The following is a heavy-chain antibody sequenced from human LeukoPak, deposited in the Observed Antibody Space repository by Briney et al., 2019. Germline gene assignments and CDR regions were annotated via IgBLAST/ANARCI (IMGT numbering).Heavy chain of an antibody. CDR3: ATSVGGSGSFHFDY. CDR1: GYTFTSYW. D-gene: IGHD3-10*01. CDR2: IYPGDSDV. J-gene: IGHJ4*02. Sequence: GESLKISCKGSGYTFTSYWIGWVRQMPGKGLEWMGIIYPGDSDVRYRPSFQGQVTISVDKSINTAYLQWSSLKASDTAMYYCATSVGGSGSFHFDYWGQGTLVTVSS. V-gene: IGHV5-51*01.